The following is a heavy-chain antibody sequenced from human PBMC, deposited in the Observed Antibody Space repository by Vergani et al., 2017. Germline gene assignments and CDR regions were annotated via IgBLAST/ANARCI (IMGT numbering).Heavy chain of an antibody. Sequence: EVQLVESGGGLVKPGRSLRLSCTASGFTFGDYAMSWFRQAPGKGLEWVGFIRSKAYGGTTEYAASVKGRFTISRDDSKSIAYLQMNSLKTEDTAVYYCTRDVRDFGDLYYYYYYMDVWGKGTTVTVSS. CDR3: TRDVRDFGDLYYYYYYMDV. D-gene: IGHD3-3*01. V-gene: IGHV3-49*05. CDR2: IRSKAYGGTT. CDR1: GFTFGDYA. J-gene: IGHJ6*03.